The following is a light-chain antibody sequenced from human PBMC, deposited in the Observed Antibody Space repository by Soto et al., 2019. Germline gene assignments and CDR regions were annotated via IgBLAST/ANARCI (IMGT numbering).Light chain of an antibody. Sequence: EIVLTQSPGTLSLSPGERATLSCRASQKFISSYLAWYQQKPGQAPRLLIFDASSRATGIPDRFTGSGSGPDFTLTISRLEPEDFGVYYCQHFGDSPGFTFGPGTKVEIK. J-gene: IGKJ3*01. CDR3: QHFGDSPGFT. V-gene: IGKV3-20*01. CDR2: DAS. CDR1: QKFISSY.